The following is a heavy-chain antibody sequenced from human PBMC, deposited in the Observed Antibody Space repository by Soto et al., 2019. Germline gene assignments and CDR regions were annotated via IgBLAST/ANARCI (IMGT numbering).Heavy chain of an antibody. Sequence: QVQLVESGGGVVQPGRSLTLSCAASGFSFTTYGMHWVRQAPGKGLDWVALISSDGSNKYYPDSVKGRFTISRDNSKNTLYLHMNSLKSEDTAVYYCAAGLYFFDYCGQGTLVTVSS. J-gene: IGHJ4*02. V-gene: IGHV3-30*03. CDR3: AAGLYFFDY. CDR2: ISSDGSNK. CDR1: GFSFTTYG. D-gene: IGHD6-13*01.